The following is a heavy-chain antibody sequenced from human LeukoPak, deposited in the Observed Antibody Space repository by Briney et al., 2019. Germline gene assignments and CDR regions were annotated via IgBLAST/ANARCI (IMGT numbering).Heavy chain of an antibody. CDR3: ARDLGTYYYDFDY. V-gene: IGHV1-2*02. J-gene: IGHJ4*02. CDR2: INPNSGGT. D-gene: IGHD3-10*01. CDR1: VYTFTGYY. Sequence: ASLKVSCKPSVYTFTGYYMHWVRQAPGQGLEWMGWINPNSGGTNYAEKFQGRVTMTRDTSISTAYMELSRLRSDDTAVYYCARDLGTYYYDFDYWGQGTLVTVSS.